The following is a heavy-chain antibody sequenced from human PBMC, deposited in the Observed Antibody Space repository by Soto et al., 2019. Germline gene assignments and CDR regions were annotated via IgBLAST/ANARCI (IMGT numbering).Heavy chain of an antibody. CDR2: INHMGST. V-gene: IGHV4-34*01. CDR3: ARGDYCTDGICYKTSTDY. J-gene: IGHJ4*02. D-gene: IGHD2-8*01. CDR1: GGTFSGYF. Sequence: SETLSLTCAVYGGTFSGYFWGWIRQSPEKRLEWIGEINHMGSTNYNPSLRSRVTISIDASKNQFSLRLSYVTAADTALYFCARGDYCTDGICYKTSTDYWGQGTLVTVSS.